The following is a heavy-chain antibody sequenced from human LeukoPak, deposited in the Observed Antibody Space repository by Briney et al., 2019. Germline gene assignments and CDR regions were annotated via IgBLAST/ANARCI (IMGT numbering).Heavy chain of an antibody. Sequence: GVLRLSCAASGFTFSSSAMSWVRPAPGEGLEWVSAISNNGGYTYCADSVQGRFTISRDNSKSTLCLQMNSLRAEDTAVYYCAKQLGYCSDGSCYFPYWGQGTLVTVSS. CDR3: AKQLGYCSDGSCYFPY. D-gene: IGHD2-15*01. CDR2: ISNNGGYT. CDR1: GFTFSSSA. J-gene: IGHJ4*02. V-gene: IGHV3-23*01.